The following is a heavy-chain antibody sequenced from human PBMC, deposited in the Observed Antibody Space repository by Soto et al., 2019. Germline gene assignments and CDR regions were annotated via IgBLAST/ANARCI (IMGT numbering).Heavy chain of an antibody. CDR1: GYSFTNND. V-gene: IGHV1-8*01. Sequence: AASVKVSCKASGYSFTNNDVTWVRQATGQGLEWMGRMNPGSGDTGYAQKFQGRVTMTRDISIATAYMELSSLRSDDTAIYYCARMATFGSLNWFDPWGQGTLVTVSS. CDR3: ARMATFGSLNWFDP. J-gene: IGHJ5*02. CDR2: MNPGSGDT. D-gene: IGHD3-16*01.